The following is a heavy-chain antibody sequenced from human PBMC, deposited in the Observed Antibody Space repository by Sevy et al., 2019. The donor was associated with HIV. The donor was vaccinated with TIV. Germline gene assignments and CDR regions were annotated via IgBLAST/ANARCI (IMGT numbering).Heavy chain of an antibody. V-gene: IGHV3-21*03. J-gene: IGHJ4*02. CDR3: ARSTDYYDNSGYDS. CDR2: ISSGSSYI. CDR1: GFTFSYYT. Sequence: GSLRLSCAASGFTFSYYTMNWVRQAPGKGLEWVSSISSGSSYIFYADSMKGRFTFSRDNAKNSLFLQMNSLRDEDTALYYCARSTDYYDNSGYDSWGRGTLVTVSS. D-gene: IGHD3-22*01.